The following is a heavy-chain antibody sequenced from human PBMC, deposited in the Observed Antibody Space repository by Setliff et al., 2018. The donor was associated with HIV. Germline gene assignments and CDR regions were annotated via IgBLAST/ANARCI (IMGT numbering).Heavy chain of an antibody. CDR2: IKQDGSER. Sequence: PGGSLRLSCAASGFTVSGYWMSWVRQAPGKGLEWVANIKQDGSERYYVDSVKGRFTISRDNAKDSLYLQMNNLRAEDTAVYYCARDATRGGDMDVWAKGTTVTVSS. CDR1: GFTVSGYW. J-gene: IGHJ6*03. D-gene: IGHD2-15*01. CDR3: ARDATRGGDMDV. V-gene: IGHV3-7*01.